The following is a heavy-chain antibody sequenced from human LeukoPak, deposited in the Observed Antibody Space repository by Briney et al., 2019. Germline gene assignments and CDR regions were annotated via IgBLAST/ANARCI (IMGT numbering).Heavy chain of an antibody. CDR1: GGSISSSSYY. V-gene: IGHV4-39*02. J-gene: IGHJ4*02. D-gene: IGHD6-13*01. Sequence: SETLSLTCTVSGGSISSSSYYWGWIRQPPGKGLEWIGSIYYSGSTYYKPSLKSRVSISLGTSKNHFSLKLSSVTAADTAVYYCARLSSSWYSVFDYFDYWGQGTLVTVSS. CDR3: ARLSSSWYSVFDYFDY. CDR2: IYYSGST.